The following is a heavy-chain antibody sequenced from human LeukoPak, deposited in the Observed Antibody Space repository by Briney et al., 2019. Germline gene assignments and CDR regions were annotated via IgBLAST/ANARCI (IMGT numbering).Heavy chain of an antibody. D-gene: IGHD3-3*02. CDR2: IYYSGST. CDR3: ARARPSLADSYYYYMDV. J-gene: IGHJ6*03. Sequence: SETLSLTCTVSGYSISSGYYWGWIRQPPGKGLEWIGYIYYSGSTNYNPSLKSRVTISVDTSKNQFSLKLSSVTAADTAVYYCARARPSLADSYYYYMDVWGKGTTVTISS. V-gene: IGHV4-61*01. CDR1: GYSISSGYY.